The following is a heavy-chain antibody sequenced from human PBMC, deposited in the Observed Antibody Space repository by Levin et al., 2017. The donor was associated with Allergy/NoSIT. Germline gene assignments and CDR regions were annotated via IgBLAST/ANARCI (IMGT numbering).Heavy chain of an antibody. D-gene: IGHD5-24*01. CDR1: GFTFSSYW. Sequence: GESLKISCAASGFTFSSYWMSWVRQAPGKGLEWVANIKQDGSEKYYVDSVKGRFTISRDNAKNSLYLQMNSLRAEDTAVYYCARARGDGYKGYYFDYWGQGTLVTVSS. CDR2: IKQDGSEK. CDR3: ARARGDGYKGYYFDY. V-gene: IGHV3-7*01. J-gene: IGHJ4*02.